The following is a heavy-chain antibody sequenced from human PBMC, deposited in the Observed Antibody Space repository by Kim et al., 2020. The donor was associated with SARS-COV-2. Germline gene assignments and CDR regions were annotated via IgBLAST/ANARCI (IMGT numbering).Heavy chain of an antibody. D-gene: IGHD6-6*01. CDR2: IYYSGST. J-gene: IGHJ4*02. CDR1: GGSISSSGYY. V-gene: IGHV4-39*01. CDR3: ARLVYSSSPYIDY. Sequence: SETLSLTCTVSGGSISSSGYYWGWIRHPPGKGLEWIGNIYYSGSTYYNPSLKSRVSISVDTSNNQFSLKLSSVTAADTTVYYCARLVYSSSPYIDYWGQGTLVTVSS.